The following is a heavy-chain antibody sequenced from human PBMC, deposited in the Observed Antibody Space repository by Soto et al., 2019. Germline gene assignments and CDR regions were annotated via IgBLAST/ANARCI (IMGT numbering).Heavy chain of an antibody. CDR1: GFTVSSKY. V-gene: IGHV3-53*01. J-gene: IGHJ4*02. CDR2: IYGGGTT. CDR3: VQTTGWPGFDF. D-gene: IGHD6-19*01. Sequence: EVQLVESGGGLIQPGGSLRLSCAASGFTVSSKYMTWVRQAPGKGLEWVSVIYGGGTTYYADSVKGRFTISRDNSKNTLYLQMNSLSAEDTVVYYCVQTTGWPGFDFWGQGTLVTVSS.